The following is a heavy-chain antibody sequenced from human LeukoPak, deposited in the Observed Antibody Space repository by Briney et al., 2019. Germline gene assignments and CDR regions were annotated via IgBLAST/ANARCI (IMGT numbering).Heavy chain of an antibody. J-gene: IGHJ4*02. CDR3: AKDLAVAAPYYFDY. CDR1: GFTFSSYA. D-gene: IGHD6-19*01. V-gene: IGHV3-23*01. Sequence: GGSLRLSCAASGFTFSSYAMSWVLQAPGKGLEWVSGISGSGSDTYYTDSVKGRFTISRDNSKNTLYLQMNSLRAEDTAVYYCAKDLAVAAPYYFDYWGQGTLVTVSS. CDR2: ISGSGSDT.